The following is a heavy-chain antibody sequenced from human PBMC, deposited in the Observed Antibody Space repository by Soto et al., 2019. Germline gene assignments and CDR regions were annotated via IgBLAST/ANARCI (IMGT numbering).Heavy chain of an antibody. CDR3: ARDRNRVRGHNWFDS. CDR1: GFTFNNYG. CDR2: RWDNGSTK. V-gene: IGHV3-33*01. J-gene: IGHJ5*01. D-gene: IGHD3-10*01. Sequence: QVQLVESGGGVVQPGRSLTLSCAASGFTFNNYGMHWVRQAPGKGLEWVAIRWDNGSTKYYADSVKGRFTISRDTSKSTLYLQMSSLRAEDTAIYFCARDRNRVRGHNWFDSWGQGTLVTVSS.